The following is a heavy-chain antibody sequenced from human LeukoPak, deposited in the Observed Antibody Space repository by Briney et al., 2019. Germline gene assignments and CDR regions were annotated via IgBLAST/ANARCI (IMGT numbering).Heavy chain of an antibody. V-gene: IGHV1-18*01. CDR3: ARGGAGTHDD. D-gene: IGHD6-13*01. Sequence: ASVKVSCKASGYNFTNYGISWVQQAPGQGLEWMGWISVYNGNTNYAQKFQGRVTMTTDTSTSTAYMELRSLTSDDTAVYYCARGGAGTHDDWGQGTLVTVSS. CDR1: GYNFTNYG. J-gene: IGHJ4*02. CDR2: ISVYNGNT.